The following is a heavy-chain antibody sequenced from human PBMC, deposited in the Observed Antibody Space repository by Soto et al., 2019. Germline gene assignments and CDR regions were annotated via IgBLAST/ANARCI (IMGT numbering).Heavy chain of an antibody. Sequence: GESLKISCKGSGYSFTSYWIGWVRQMPGKGLELMGIIYPGDSDTRYSPSFQGQVTISADKSISTAYLQWSSLKASDTAMYYCARSGGGXKQQPPKYYYGMDVWGQGTTVTVSS. CDR2: IYPGDSDT. CDR1: GYSFTSYW. J-gene: IGHJ6*02. V-gene: IGHV5-51*01. D-gene: IGHD6-13*01. CDR3: ARSGGGXKQQPPKYYYGMDV.